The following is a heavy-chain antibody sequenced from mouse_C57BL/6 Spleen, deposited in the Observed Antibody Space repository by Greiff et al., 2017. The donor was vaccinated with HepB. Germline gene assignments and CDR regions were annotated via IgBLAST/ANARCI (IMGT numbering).Heavy chain of an antibody. CDR1: GFNIKDDY. V-gene: IGHV14-4*01. CDR3: TRDGYDVDY. Sequence: VQLQQSGAELVRPGASVKLSCTASGFNIKDDYMHWVKQRPEQGLEWIGWIDPENGDTEYASKFQGKATITADTSSNTAYLQLSSLTSEDTAVYYCTRDGYDVDYWGQGTTLTVSS. J-gene: IGHJ2*01. D-gene: IGHD2-2*01. CDR2: IDPENGDT.